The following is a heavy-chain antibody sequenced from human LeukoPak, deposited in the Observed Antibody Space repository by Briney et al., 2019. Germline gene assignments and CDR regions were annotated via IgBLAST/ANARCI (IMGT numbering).Heavy chain of an antibody. J-gene: IGHJ6*03. CDR3: ARGTYGGYYYYYYMDV. D-gene: IGHD4-23*01. CDR1: GYSFTSYW. V-gene: IGHV5-51*01. CDR2: IYPGDSDT. Sequence: GESLKISCKGSGYSFTSYWIGWVRQMPGKGLEWMGIIYPGDSDTRYGPSFQGQVTISADKSISTAYLQWSSLKASDTAMYYCARGTYGGYYYYYYMDVWGKGTTVTISS.